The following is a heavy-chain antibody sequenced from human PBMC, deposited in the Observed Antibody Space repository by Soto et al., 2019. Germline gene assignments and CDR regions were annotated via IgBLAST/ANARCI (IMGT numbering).Heavy chain of an antibody. CDR1: GFSVDKAW. J-gene: IGHJ4*02. Sequence: EVQLVESGGGLVKPGESLRVSCAVSGFSVDKAWMGWVRQAPGKGLEWVGRIKGIGDGGKTEFGAPVKGRFTISRDSSENKVYLQMNRLKTEDTAVYYCTALRWNFWSTDWGQGTLVTVSS. V-gene: IGHV3-15*01. D-gene: IGHD3-3*01. CDR3: TALRWNFWSTD. CDR2: IKGIGDGGKT.